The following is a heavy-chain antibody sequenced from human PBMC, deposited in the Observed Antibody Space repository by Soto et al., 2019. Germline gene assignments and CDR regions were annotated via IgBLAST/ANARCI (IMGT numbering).Heavy chain of an antibody. CDR1: GFTFSNYW. CDR3: ARPYISGWSGPEFCEH. Sequence: GGSLKLSCAASGFTFSNYWMHWVRQVPGNGLVWVSRINSDESSTKYADSVKGRFTISRDNAKNTLYLQMNSLRAVYTVVYYWARPYISGWSGPEFCEHWGQGALVTVAS. J-gene: IGHJ1*01. CDR2: INSDESST. D-gene: IGHD6-19*01. V-gene: IGHV3-74*03.